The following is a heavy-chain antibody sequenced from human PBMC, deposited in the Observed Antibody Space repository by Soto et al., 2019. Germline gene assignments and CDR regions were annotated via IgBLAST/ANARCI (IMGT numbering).Heavy chain of an antibody. CDR1: GVTFSSYW. V-gene: IGHV3-7*04. CDR3: AGGGMSQNYNPHGRAV. Sequence: GGSLRLSCAASGVTFSSYWMSWVRQAPGKGLEWVANIKEDGSEKYYVDSVKGRFTISRDNAKNSLYLQMNSLRAEDTAVYYWAGGGMSQNYNPHGRAVWGQGPTVPV. J-gene: IGHJ6*02. D-gene: IGHD1-7*01. CDR2: IKEDGSEK.